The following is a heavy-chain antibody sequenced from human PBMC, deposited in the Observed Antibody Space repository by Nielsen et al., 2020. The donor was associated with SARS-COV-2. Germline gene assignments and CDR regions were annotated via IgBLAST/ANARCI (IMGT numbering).Heavy chain of an antibody. CDR1: GYTLTELS. V-gene: IGHV1-24*01. Sequence: ASVKVSCKVSGYTLTELSMYWVRQAPGNGFEWMGGFDPEDGETIYAQKFQGRVTMTEDTSTDTAYMELSSLRSEDTAVYYCARGRVHVCWQNLVCEYGMDVWGQGTTVTVSS. CDR3: ARGRVHVCWQNLVCEYGMDV. D-gene: IGHD2-8*01. J-gene: IGHJ6*02. CDR2: FDPEDGET.